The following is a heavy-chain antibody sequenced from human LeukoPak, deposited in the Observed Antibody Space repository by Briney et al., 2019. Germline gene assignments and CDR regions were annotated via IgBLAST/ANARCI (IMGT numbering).Heavy chain of an antibody. D-gene: IGHD3-10*01. CDR1: GFTFSSYS. CDR2: ISSSSSTI. V-gene: IGHV3-48*04. Sequence: GGSLRLSCAASGFTFSSYSMNWVRQAPGKGLEWVSYISSSSSTIYYADSVKGRFTISRDNAKNSLYLQMNSLRAEDTAVYYCARGRGITMVRGVMEDFDYWGQGTLVTVSS. J-gene: IGHJ4*02. CDR3: ARGRGITMVRGVMEDFDY.